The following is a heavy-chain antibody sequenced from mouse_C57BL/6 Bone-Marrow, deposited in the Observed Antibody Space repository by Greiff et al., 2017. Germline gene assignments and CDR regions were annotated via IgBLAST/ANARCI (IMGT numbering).Heavy chain of an antibody. CDR2: IYPGDGDT. CDR1: GYAFSSSW. V-gene: IGHV1-82*01. Sequence: QVQLQQSGPELVKPGASVKISCKASGYAFSSSWMNWVKQRPGKGLEWIGRIYPGDGDTNYNGKFKGKATLTAAKSSSTAYMQLSSLTSEDSAVYFCARYWCAYWGQGTLVTVSA. J-gene: IGHJ3*01. CDR3: ARYWCAY.